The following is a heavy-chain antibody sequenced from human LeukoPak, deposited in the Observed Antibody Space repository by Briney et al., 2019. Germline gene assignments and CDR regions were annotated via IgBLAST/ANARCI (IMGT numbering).Heavy chain of an antibody. CDR3: AKVQIVSSRVPRGATRYYGMDV. J-gene: IGHJ6*02. Sequence: GGSLRLSCAASGFTFSSYWMSWVRQAPGKGLEWVANIKQDGSEKYYVDSVKGRFTISRDNAKNSLYLQMNSLRAEDTAVYYCAKVQIVSSRVPRGATRYYGMDVWGQGTTVTVSS. CDR1: GFTFSSYW. CDR2: IKQDGSEK. V-gene: IGHV3-7*03. D-gene: IGHD6-13*01.